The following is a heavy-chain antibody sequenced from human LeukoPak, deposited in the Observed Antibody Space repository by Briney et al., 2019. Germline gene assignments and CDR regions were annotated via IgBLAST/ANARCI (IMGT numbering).Heavy chain of an antibody. CDR1: GGSMSIYY. J-gene: IGHJ2*01. Sequence: SETLSLTCTVSGGSMSIYYWSWIRQPPGKGLEWIGYIYHSGDINYNPSLKSRVSISVDTSKNQFSLKLTSVTAADTAVYYCARHAGRELLRWYFDLWGRGTLVTVSS. CDR2: IYHSGDI. D-gene: IGHD1-26*01. CDR3: ARHAGRELLRWYFDL. V-gene: IGHV4-59*01.